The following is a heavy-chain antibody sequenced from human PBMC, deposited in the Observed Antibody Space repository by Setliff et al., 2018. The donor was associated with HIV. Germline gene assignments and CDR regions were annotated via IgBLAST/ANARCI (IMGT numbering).Heavy chain of an antibody. CDR2: MNPNSGNT. V-gene: IGHV1-8*01. J-gene: IGHJ4*02. D-gene: IGHD5-18*01. CDR1: GYSFTTVD. Sequence: GASVKVSCKASGYSFTTVDVNGVRQATGQGLEWMGWMNPNSGNTGYAQNFQGRVSMTRNTSISTAYMELRSLRSEXTGVYYGAGGPPPRPLWLPPYDYWGQGTLVTVSS. CDR3: AGGPPPRPLWLPPYDY.